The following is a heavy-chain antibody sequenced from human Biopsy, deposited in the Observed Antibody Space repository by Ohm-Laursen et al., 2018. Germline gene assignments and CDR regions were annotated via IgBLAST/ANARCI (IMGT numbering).Heavy chain of an antibody. D-gene: IGHD6-19*01. CDR2: VSIGGNT. CDR1: DDSVTYPPDN. Sequence: SDTLSLTCTISDDSVTYPPDNWIWLRQPPGQGLDYLGFVSIGGNTNYNPSLKSRVTISVDMSRNQLSLKLDSVTAADTAVYYCARGMRSSGWPFFDYWGQGILVTVSS. V-gene: IGHV4-61*01. J-gene: IGHJ4*02. CDR3: ARGMRSSGWPFFDY.